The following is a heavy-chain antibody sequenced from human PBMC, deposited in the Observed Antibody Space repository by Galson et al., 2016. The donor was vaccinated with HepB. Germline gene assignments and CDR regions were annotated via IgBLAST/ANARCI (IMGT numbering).Heavy chain of an antibody. CDR2: IYWNDEK. CDR1: GFSLRTSRAG. D-gene: IGHD3-10*01. CDR3: ALTEAITIYFDY. V-gene: IGHV2-5*01. Sequence: PALVKPTQTLTLTCTFSGFSLRTSRAGVGWIRQSPGKALEWLAVIYWNDEKHYSPSLESRLTITKDTSKNQVVLTMTNMDPVDTATYYCALTEAITIYFDYWGQGTLVTVSS. J-gene: IGHJ4*02.